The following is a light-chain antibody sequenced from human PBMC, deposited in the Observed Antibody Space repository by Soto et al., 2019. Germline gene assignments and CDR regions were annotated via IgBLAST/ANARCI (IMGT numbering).Light chain of an antibody. CDR2: EVS. Sequence: QPALTQPASVSGSPGQSITISCTGTSSDVGAYNYVSWYQQHPGKAPKLMIYEVSNRPSGVSNRFSGSKSGNTASLTISGLQAEDEADYYCSSDTISSTVVFGGGTKLTVL. J-gene: IGLJ2*01. CDR1: SSDVGAYNY. CDR3: SSDTISSTVV. V-gene: IGLV2-14*01.